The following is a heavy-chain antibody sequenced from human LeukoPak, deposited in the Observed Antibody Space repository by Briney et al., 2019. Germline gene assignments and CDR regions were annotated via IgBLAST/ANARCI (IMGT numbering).Heavy chain of an antibody. V-gene: IGHV3-23*01. CDR2: ISISGAST. CDR3: AKVIDSYGQGDI. Sequence: GESLRLSCTASGFTFSSHAMTWVRQAPGKGLEWVSGISISGASTYYADSVKGRFTISRDNSKNTLYLQMNSLRAEDTAVYYCAKVIDSYGQGDIWGQGTMVTVSS. D-gene: IGHD5-18*01. J-gene: IGHJ3*02. CDR1: GFTFSSHA.